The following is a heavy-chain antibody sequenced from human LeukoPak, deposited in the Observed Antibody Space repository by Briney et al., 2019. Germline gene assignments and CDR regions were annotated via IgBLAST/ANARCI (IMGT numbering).Heavy chain of an antibody. D-gene: IGHD5-18*01. CDR3: ARRVYSTDYYYGMDV. J-gene: IGHJ6*02. Sequence: SETLSLTCTVSGGSISSGGYYWSWIRQPPGKGLEWIGYIYHSGSTYYNPSLKSRVTISVDRSKNQFSLKLSSVTAADTAVYYCARRVYSTDYYYGMDVWGQGTTVTVSS. V-gene: IGHV4-30-2*01. CDR1: GGSISSGGYY. CDR2: IYHSGST.